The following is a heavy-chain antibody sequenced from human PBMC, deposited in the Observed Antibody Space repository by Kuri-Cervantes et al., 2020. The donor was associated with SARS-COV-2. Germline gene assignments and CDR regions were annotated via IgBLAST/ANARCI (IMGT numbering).Heavy chain of an antibody. CDR3: ARDLITVTHAEDY. Sequence: GESLKISCAASGFTFNSYGMHWVRQAPGRGLEWAAFIWYDGSNKDYADSVKGRFTISRDNFKNMLYLQMNSLRAEDTAVYYCARDLITVTHAEDYWGQGTLVTVSS. CDR1: GFTFNSYG. J-gene: IGHJ4*02. V-gene: IGHV3-30*02. CDR2: IWYDGSNK. D-gene: IGHD4-17*01.